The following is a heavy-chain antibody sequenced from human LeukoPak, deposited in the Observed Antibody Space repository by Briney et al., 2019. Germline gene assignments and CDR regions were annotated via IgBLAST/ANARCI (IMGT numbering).Heavy chain of an antibody. V-gene: IGHV4-39*01. J-gene: IGHJ4*02. Sequence: KPSETLTLTCTVSGGSITSGSYYWGWIRQPPGKGLEWIGSIHYSGSAYYNPSLKSRVTMSVDTSKNQFSLKLSSVTAADTTVYYCARPIHSGWGRAFDYWGQGTLVTVSS. CDR3: ARPIHSGWGRAFDY. CDR2: IHYSGSA. D-gene: IGHD6-19*01. CDR1: GGSITSGSYY.